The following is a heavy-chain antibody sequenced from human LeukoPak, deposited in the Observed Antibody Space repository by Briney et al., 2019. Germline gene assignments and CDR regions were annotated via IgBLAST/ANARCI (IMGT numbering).Heavy chain of an antibody. CDR1: GASISSSSDD. D-gene: IGHD5-24*01. V-gene: IGHV4-39*07. J-gene: IGHJ4*02. CDR3: ASFARWLQLTNNRLAKNKLDLDY. Sequence: PSESLSLACTAAGASISSSSDDWGWLRRRPGKGLEWIGSMDDSGSTYYNPSLKSQVTISVDTSKIQFSLQLSSVTATDTAVYYCASFARWLQLTNNRLAKNKLDLDYWGQGTLVTVSS. CDR2: MDDSGST.